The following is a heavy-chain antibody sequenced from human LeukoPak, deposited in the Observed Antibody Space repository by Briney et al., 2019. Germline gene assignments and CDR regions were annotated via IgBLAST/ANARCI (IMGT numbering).Heavy chain of an antibody. CDR3: ARGNWGSVYY. CDR1: GGSFSGYY. V-gene: IGHV4-34*01. Sequence: TSETLSLTCAVYGGSFSGYYWSWIRQPPGKGLEWIGEINHSGSTNYNPSLKSRVTISVDTSKNQFSLKLSSVTAADTAVYYCARGNWGSVYYWGQGTLVTVSS. CDR2: INHSGST. D-gene: IGHD7-27*01. J-gene: IGHJ4*02.